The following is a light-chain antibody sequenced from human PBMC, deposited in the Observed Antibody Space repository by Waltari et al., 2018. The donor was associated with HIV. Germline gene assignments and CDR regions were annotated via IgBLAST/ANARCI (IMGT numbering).Light chain of an antibody. J-gene: IGKJ3*01. V-gene: IGKV3-15*01. CDR3: QHYNNWPRGFT. CDR1: QSVSSN. Sequence: EILLTHSPATLSVSPGESAPLSCRASQSVSSNLAWFQQNPGQAPRLLIYSASTRATGIPTRFSGSGSGTEFNLTISSLQSEDFAVYYCQHYNNWPRGFTFGPGTKVDIK. CDR2: SAS.